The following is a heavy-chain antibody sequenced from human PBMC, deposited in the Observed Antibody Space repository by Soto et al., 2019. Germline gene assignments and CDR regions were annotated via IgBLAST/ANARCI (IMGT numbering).Heavy chain of an antibody. CDR1: GGTFSSYA. J-gene: IGHJ3*02. Sequence: QVQLVQSGAEVKKPGSSVKVSCKASGGTFSSYAISWVRQAPGQGLEWMGGIIPIFGTANYAQKFQGRVTITADESTSTAYMELSSLRSEDTAVYYCARIERYCISTSCTDAFDIWGQGTMVTVSS. CDR2: IIPIFGTA. CDR3: ARIERYCISTSCTDAFDI. V-gene: IGHV1-69*12. D-gene: IGHD2-2*01.